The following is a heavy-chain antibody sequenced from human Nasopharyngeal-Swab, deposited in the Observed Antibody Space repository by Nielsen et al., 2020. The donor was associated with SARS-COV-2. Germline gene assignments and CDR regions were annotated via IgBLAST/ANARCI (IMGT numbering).Heavy chain of an antibody. D-gene: IGHD2-2*01. CDR2: VEQSGFT. CDR1: GGSLSGYY. J-gene: IGHJ4*02. Sequence: SETLSLTCAVYGGSLSGYYWTWIRQPPGKGLEWIGEVEQSGFTKYNPSLKSRVSISLDTSKNQVSLKVSSVTVADTAVYYCARTFCTTSSCSYYFDSWGQGNLVTVSS. V-gene: IGHV4-34*01. CDR3: ARTFCTTSSCSYYFDS.